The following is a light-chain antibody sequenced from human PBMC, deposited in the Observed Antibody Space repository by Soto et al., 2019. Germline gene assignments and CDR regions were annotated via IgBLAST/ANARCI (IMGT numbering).Light chain of an antibody. CDR1: QSVSAY. Sequence: EIVLTQSPATLSLSPGERATLSCRASQSVSAYLAWYQQKPGQAPRLLFYDASNRVTGIPARFSGSGSGTDFTLTISSLEPEDFAVYYCQQRSTPFTFGPGTKVDIK. CDR2: DAS. CDR3: QQRSTPFT. J-gene: IGKJ3*01. V-gene: IGKV3-11*01.